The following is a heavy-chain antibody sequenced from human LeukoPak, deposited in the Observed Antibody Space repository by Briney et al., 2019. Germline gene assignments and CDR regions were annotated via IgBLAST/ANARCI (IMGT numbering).Heavy chain of an antibody. J-gene: IGHJ4*02. CDR2: ISDSGNT. V-gene: IGHV3-23*01. D-gene: IGHD1-26*01. Sequence: TGGSLRLSCAASGFTLSSYAMSWVRQAPGKGLEWVSAISDSGNTYHADSVKGRFTISRDSSKNTLYLQMNSLRAEDTAVYYCAKVSSGSYDFDYWGQGTLVTVSS. CDR1: GFTLSSYA. CDR3: AKVSSGSYDFDY.